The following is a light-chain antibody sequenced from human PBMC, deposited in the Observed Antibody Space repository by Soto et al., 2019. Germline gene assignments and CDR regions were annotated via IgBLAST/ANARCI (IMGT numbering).Light chain of an antibody. CDR3: QQSYSIPST. Sequence: DIQMTQSPSSLSASVGDRVTITCRASQRISNYLNWYQQKPGKAPKLLIYAAFSLQSGVPSRFSGSGSGTNFTLSISSLQPEDFATYYCQQSYSIPSTFGQGTK. J-gene: IGKJ1*01. CDR1: QRISNY. CDR2: AAF. V-gene: IGKV1-39*01.